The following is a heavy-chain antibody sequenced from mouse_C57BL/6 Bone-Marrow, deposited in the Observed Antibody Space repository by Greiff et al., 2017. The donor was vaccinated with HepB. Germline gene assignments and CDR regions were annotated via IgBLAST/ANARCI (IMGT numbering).Heavy chain of an antibody. Sequence: VMLVESGAELARPGASVKLSCKASGYTFTSYGISWVKQRTGQGLEWIGEIYPRSGNTYYNEKFKGKATLTADKSSSTAYMELRSLTSEDSAVYFCARGGGITTVVEGYWGQGTTLTVSS. CDR1: GYTFTSYG. V-gene: IGHV1-81*01. D-gene: IGHD1-1*01. CDR2: IYPRSGNT. J-gene: IGHJ2*01. CDR3: ARGGGITTVVEGY.